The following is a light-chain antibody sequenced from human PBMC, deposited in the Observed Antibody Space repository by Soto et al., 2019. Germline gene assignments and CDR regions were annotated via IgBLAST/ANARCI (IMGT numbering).Light chain of an antibody. CDR1: QSVGAN. J-gene: IGKJ1*01. CDR3: LQYDDWHRT. CDR2: GAS. V-gene: IGKV3-15*01. Sequence: EIVLTQSPATLSLSPGARATLSCRASQSVGANLAWYQQKPGQAPRLVIYGASNRATGVPARFSGSGSGTDFTLTISSLQSEHFAVYYCLQYDDWHRTFGQGTKVDIK.